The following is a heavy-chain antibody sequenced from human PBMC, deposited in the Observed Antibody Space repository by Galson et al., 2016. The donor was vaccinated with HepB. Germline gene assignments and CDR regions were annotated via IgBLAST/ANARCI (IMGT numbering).Heavy chain of an antibody. J-gene: IGHJ6*02. D-gene: IGHD3-10*01. Sequence: SETLSLTCSVSGGSLSVDYWNWNRQPPGKGLEWIGKNNHSGTTNYNPSLNSRLPISVDTPKNQFTLKLSSVTAADTAVYYCARELGLRGIRMDVWGQGTTVIVSS. CDR1: GGSLSVDY. V-gene: IGHV4-34*01. CDR2: NNHSGTT. CDR3: ARELGLRGIRMDV.